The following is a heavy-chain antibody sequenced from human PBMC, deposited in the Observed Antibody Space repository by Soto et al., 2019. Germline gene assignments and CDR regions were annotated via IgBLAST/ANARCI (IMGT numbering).Heavy chain of an antibody. CDR2: INSDGSST. Sequence: PGGSLRLSCAASGFTFNIYWMHWVRQAPGKGLVWVSRINSDGSSTTYADSVKGRFTISRDNAKNTLYLQMNSLRAEDTAVYYGARHTDGLHYWGQGTLVTVSS. V-gene: IGHV3-74*01. CDR1: GFTFNIYW. J-gene: IGHJ4*02. D-gene: IGHD2-2*02. CDR3: ARHTDGLHY.